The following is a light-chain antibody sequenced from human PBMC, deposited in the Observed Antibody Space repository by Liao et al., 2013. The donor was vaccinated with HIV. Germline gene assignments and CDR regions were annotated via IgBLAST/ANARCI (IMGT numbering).Light chain of an antibody. CDR2: QNT. CDR3: QAWDNRAEVV. V-gene: IGLV3-1*01. Sequence: SYELTQPPSVSVSPGQTASITCSGRTLGDKYVCWYQQRPGQSPVLVMYQNTKRPSGIPERFSGSYSGDTATLTISGTQVMDESDYFCQAWDNRAEVVFGGGTKLTVL. J-gene: IGLJ2*01. CDR1: TLGDKY.